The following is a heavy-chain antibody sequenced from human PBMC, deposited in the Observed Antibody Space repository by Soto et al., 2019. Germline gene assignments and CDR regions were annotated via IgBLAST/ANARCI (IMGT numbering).Heavy chain of an antibody. J-gene: IGHJ4*02. CDR3: AISPGGFGRIFVVPSDS. CDR2: INSGGTVA. D-gene: IGHD3-16*02. Sequence: EVQLLESGGGLVQPGGSLRLSCAASGFTYESYAMSWVRLAPGKGLEWVSGINSGGTVAHYADSVKGRFAISRDNSKNPLSLEMNRLRADDTGLYYCAISPGGFGRIFVVPSDSWGQGTLVTVSS. CDR1: GFTYESYA. V-gene: IGHV3-23*01.